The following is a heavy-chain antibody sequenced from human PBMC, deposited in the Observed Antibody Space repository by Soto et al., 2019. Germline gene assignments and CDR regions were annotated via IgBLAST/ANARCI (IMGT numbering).Heavy chain of an antibody. CDR3: ARVLGVDCISTSCYRNWFDP. D-gene: IGHD2-2*02. CDR1: GYTFTSYG. J-gene: IGHJ5*02. CDR2: ISAYNGNT. Sequence: QVQLVQSGAEVKKPGASVKVSCKASGYTFTSYGISWVRQAPGQGLEWMGWISAYNGNTNYAQKLQGRVTMTTDTSTSTAYMELRSLRSDDTAVYYCARVLGVDCISTSCYRNWFDPWGQGTLVTVSS. V-gene: IGHV1-18*01.